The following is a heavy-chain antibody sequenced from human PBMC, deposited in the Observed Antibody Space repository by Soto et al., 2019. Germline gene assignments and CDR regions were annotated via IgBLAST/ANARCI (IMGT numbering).Heavy chain of an antibody. V-gene: IGHV3-74*01. CDR1: GFTLSSYW. Sequence: GGSLRLSCAASGFTLSSYWMHCVRQAPGKGLVWVSRINSDGSSTSYADSVKGRFTISRDNAKNTLYLQMNSLRAEDTAVYYCAGMSYNWFDPWGQGTLVTVSS. CDR2: INSDGSST. D-gene: IGHD3-10*01. CDR3: AGMSYNWFDP. J-gene: IGHJ5*02.